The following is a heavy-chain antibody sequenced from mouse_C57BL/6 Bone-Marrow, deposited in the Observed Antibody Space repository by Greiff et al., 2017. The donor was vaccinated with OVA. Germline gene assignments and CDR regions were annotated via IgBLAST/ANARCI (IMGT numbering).Heavy chain of an antibody. J-gene: IGHJ3*01. D-gene: IGHD4-1*01. CDR1: GYTFTSYG. CDR2: IYPRSGNT. CDR3: ARRRTGMFWFAY. V-gene: IGHV1-81*01. Sequence: VQGVESGAELARPGASVKLSCKASGYTFTSYGISWVKQRTGQGLEWIGEIYPRSGNTYYNEKFKGKATLTADKSSSTAYMELRSLTSEDSAVYFCARRRTGMFWFAYWGQGTLVTVSA.